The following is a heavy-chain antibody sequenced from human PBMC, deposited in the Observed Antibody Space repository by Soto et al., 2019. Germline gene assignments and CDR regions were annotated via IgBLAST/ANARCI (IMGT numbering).Heavy chain of an antibody. J-gene: IGHJ4*02. CDR3: ARDQGIAANLDY. V-gene: IGHV3-21*01. CDR1: GFTFSSYS. Sequence: ESGGGLVKPGGSLRLSCAASGFTFSSYSMNWVRQAPGKGLEWVSTISYISTSTYYADSVKGRFTISRDNANNSLYLQMSSLRAEDTAVYYCARDQGIAANLDYWGQGTLVTVSS. CDR2: ISYISTST. D-gene: IGHD6-13*01.